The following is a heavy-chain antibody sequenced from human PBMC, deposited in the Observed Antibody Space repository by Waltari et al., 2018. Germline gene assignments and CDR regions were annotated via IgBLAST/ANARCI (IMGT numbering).Heavy chain of an antibody. V-gene: IGHV4-30-2*06. CDR3: ARTIDYFDY. CDR1: GGSIRSGGYS. Sequence: LQLQESGSGLVKPSQTLSLTCAVSGGSIRSGGYSWSWIRQSPGKGLEWIGYIYPTGSTSYNPSLKRRVTMSVDRSKNQFSLNLRSVTAADTAVYYCARTIDYFDYWGQGTLVTVSS. D-gene: IGHD1-26*01. J-gene: IGHJ4*02. CDR2: IYPTGST.